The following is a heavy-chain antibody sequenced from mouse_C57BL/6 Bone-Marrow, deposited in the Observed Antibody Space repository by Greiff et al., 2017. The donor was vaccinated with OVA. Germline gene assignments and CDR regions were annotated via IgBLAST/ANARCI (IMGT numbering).Heavy chain of an antibody. CDR1: GFTFSDAW. Sequence: EVQGVESGGGLVQPGGSMKLSCAASGFTFSDAWMDWVRQSPEKGLEWVAEIRNKANNHATYYAESVKGRFTISRDDSKSSVYLQMNSLRAEDTGIYYCTRNWEDAMDYWGQGTSVTVSS. V-gene: IGHV6-6*01. CDR3: TRNWEDAMDY. D-gene: IGHD4-1*01. J-gene: IGHJ4*01. CDR2: IRNKANNHAT.